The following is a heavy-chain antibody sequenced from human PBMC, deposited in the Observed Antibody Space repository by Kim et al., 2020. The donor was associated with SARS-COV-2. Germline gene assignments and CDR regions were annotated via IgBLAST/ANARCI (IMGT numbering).Heavy chain of an antibody. CDR1: GFTFSSYS. CDR3: ARDGLNMIVSYGMDV. CDR2: ISSSSSTI. V-gene: IGHV3-48*02. Sequence: GGSLRLSCAASGFTFSSYSMNWVRQAPGKGLEWVSYISSSSSTIYYADSVKGRFTISRDNAKNSLYLQMNSLRDEDTAVYYCARDGLNMIVSYGMDVWGQATTVTVSS. D-gene: IGHD3-22*01. J-gene: IGHJ6*02.